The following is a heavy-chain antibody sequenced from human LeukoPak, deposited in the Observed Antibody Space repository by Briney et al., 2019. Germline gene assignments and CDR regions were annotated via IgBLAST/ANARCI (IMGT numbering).Heavy chain of an antibody. Sequence: ASVKVSCKASGYTFTSYDINWVRQATGQGLEWMGWMNPNSGNTGYAQKFQGRVTMTRDTSISTAYMELSRLRSDDTAVYYCARSVLRYFDWLFMFDYWGQGTLVTVSS. CDR1: GYTFTSYD. CDR3: ARSVLRYFDWLFMFDY. CDR2: MNPNSGNT. J-gene: IGHJ4*02. V-gene: IGHV1-8*02. D-gene: IGHD3-9*01.